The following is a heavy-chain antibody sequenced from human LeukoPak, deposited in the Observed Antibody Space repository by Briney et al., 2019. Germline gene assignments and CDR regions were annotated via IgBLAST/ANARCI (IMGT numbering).Heavy chain of an antibody. CDR3: ARIRLADERAWAY. D-gene: IGHD3-3*02. CDR1: GYTFSDFY. V-gene: IGHV1-2*02. Sequence: ASVKVSCKASGYTFSDFYIHWVRQAPGQGLEYVGWITPKSGDTYSPQRFQGRVTMTRDASISTAYMELSSLRSDDTAVYFCARIRLADERAWAYWGQGTLVTVSS. J-gene: IGHJ4*02. CDR2: ITPKSGDT.